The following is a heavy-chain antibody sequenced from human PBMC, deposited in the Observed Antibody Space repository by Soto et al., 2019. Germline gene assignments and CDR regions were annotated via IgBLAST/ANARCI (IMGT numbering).Heavy chain of an antibody. CDR1: GYTFTNYG. J-gene: IGHJ5*02. CDR2: INTYNGNT. Sequence: ASVKVSCKASGYTFTNYGISWVRQAPGQGLEWMGWINTYNGNTNHAQKLQGGVTMTTDTSTSTAYMELRSLRSDDTAVYYCARGVGSGTYYNQYNWFDPWGQGTLVTAS. CDR3: ARGVGSGTYYNQYNWFDP. D-gene: IGHD3-10*01. V-gene: IGHV1-18*01.